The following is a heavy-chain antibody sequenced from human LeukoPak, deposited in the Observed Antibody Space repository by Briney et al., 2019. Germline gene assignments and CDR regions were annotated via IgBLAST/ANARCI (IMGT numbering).Heavy chain of an antibody. CDR2: IYYSGST. Sequence: SETLSLTCTVSGGSISSYYWSWIRQPPGKGLEWIGYIYYSGSTNYNPSLKSRVTISVDTSKNQFSLKLSSVTAADRAVYYCARDRGKTLRYFDRTTNAFDIWGQGTMVTVSS. CDR3: ARDRGKTLRYFDRTTNAFDI. V-gene: IGHV4-59*01. J-gene: IGHJ3*02. D-gene: IGHD3-9*01. CDR1: GGSISSYY.